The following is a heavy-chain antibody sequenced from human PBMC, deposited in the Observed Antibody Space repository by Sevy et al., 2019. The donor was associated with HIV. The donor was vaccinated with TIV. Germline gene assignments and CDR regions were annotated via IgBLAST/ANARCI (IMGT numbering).Heavy chain of an antibody. V-gene: IGHV3-11*01. CDR1: GFTFSDYY. J-gene: IGHJ4*02. D-gene: IGHD3-3*01. CDR2: ISSNGSTI. Sequence: GGSLRLSCAASGFTFSDYYMSWIRQAPGKGLEWVSYISSNGSTIYYADSVKGRFTISRDNAKNSLFLQMNSLRAEDTAVYYCARSYYDFWGGYFDYWGQGTLVTVSS. CDR3: ARSYYDFWGGYFDY.